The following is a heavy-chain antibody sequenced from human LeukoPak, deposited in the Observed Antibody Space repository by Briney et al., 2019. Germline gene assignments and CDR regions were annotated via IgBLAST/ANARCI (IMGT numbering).Heavy chain of an antibody. V-gene: IGHV4-4*07. D-gene: IGHD3-10*01. J-gene: IGHJ5*02. CDR3: ARGLGGSGSS. CDR2: MYTSGST. CDR1: VGAISSYY. Sequence: SGTLSLTCTVSVGAISSYYWSWIRQPAGKGLQWIGRMYTSGSTNYNPSLKSRVTMSVDTSKNQFSLRLSSVTAADTAVYYCARGLGGSGSSWGQGTLVTVSS.